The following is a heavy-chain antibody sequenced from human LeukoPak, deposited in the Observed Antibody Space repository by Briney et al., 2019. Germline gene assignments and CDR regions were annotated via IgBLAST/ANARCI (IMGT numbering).Heavy chain of an antibody. CDR3: AKDVVYDSSGYPDY. V-gene: IGHV3-30*02. CDR2: IRYDGSNK. CDR1: GFTFSSYG. D-gene: IGHD3-22*01. J-gene: IGHJ4*02. Sequence: GGSPRLSCAASGFTFSSYGMHWVRQAPGKGLEWVAFIRYDGSNKYYADSVKGRFTISRDNSKNTLYLQMNSLRAEDTAVYYCAKDVVYDSSGYPDYWGQGTLVTVSS.